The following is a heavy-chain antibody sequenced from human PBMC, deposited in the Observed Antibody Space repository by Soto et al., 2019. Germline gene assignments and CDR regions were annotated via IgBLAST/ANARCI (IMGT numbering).Heavy chain of an antibody. CDR2: IIPIFGTA. CDR1: GGTFSSYA. Sequence: VQLVQSGAEVKKPGSSVKVSCKASGGTFSSYAISWVRQAPGQGLEWMGGIIPIFGTANYAQKFQGRVTITADESTSTAYMELSSLRSEDTAVYYCARPSVVPADLFYYYYGMDVWGQGTTVTVSS. J-gene: IGHJ6*02. D-gene: IGHD2-2*01. V-gene: IGHV1-69*01. CDR3: ARPSVVPADLFYYYYGMDV.